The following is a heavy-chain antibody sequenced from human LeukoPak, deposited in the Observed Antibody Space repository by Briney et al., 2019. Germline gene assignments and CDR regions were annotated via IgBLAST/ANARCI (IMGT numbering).Heavy chain of an antibody. V-gene: IGHV3-23*01. CDR1: GFTFSSYA. CDR3: AKTARNPITIFGVVVRLYYMDV. Sequence: PGGSLRLSCAASGFTFSSYAMSWVRQAPGKGLEWVSAISGSGGSTYYADSVKGRFTISRDNSKNTLYLQMNSLRAEDTAVYYCAKTARNPITIFGVVVRLYYMDVWGKGTTVTVSS. J-gene: IGHJ6*03. D-gene: IGHD3-3*01. CDR2: ISGSGGST.